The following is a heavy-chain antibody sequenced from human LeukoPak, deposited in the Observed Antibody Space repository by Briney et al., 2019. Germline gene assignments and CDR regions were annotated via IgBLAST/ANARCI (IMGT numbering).Heavy chain of an antibody. Sequence: GGSLRLSCAASGLTFSNYWMHWLRQAPGKGLVWVSRIKSDGSTTNYADSVKGRVTISRDSAKNTLYLQRNSLRAEDTAVYYCAITAAGEHWGEGTLVTVSS. D-gene: IGHD6-13*01. V-gene: IGHV3-74*01. CDR3: AITAAGEH. CDR1: GLTFSNYW. J-gene: IGHJ4*02. CDR2: IKSDGSTT.